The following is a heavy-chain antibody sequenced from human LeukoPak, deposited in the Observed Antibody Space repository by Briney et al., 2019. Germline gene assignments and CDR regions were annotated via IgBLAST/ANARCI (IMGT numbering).Heavy chain of an antibody. V-gene: IGHV4-59*01. CDR1: GASIKTYY. J-gene: IGHJ4*02. CDR3: ARVREGNHLHQFYLDS. D-gene: IGHD1-14*01. Sequence: ASETLSLTCNVSGASIKTYYWTWIRQPPGKGLEYVGYIYSRGSTNYNPSLKSRVTLSVDTSKNQFSLRLRSPTAADTAVYYCARVREGNHLHQFYLDSWGQGTLATVSS. CDR2: IYSRGST.